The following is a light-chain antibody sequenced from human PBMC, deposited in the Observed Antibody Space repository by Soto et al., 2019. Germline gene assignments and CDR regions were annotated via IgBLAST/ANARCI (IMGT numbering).Light chain of an antibody. J-gene: IGLJ2*01. CDR1: SSDIGGYNY. V-gene: IGLV2-14*03. CDR2: DVS. CDR3: ASYASSHTVL. Sequence: QSALTQPASVSGSPGQSITISCTGTSSDIGGYNYVSWYQQHPGKAPKLMIYDVSDRPSGVSNLFSGSKSGNTASLTISGLQAEDEADYYCASYASSHTVLFGGGTKLTVL.